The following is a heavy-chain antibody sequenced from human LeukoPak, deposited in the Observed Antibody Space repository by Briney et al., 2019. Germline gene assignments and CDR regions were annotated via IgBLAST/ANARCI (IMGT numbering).Heavy chain of an antibody. Sequence: SETLSLTCTVSGGSISSYYWIWIRQPPGKGLEWIGYIYYSGSTNYNPSLKSRVTISVDTSKNQFSLKLSSVTAADTAVYYCARDGKYYYYGMDVWGQGTTVTVSS. J-gene: IGHJ6*02. CDR3: ARDGKYYYYGMDV. D-gene: IGHD1-14*01. CDR2: IYYSGST. V-gene: IGHV4-59*01. CDR1: GGSISSYY.